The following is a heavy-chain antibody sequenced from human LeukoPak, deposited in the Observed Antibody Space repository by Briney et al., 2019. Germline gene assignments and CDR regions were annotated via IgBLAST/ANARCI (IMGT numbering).Heavy chain of an antibody. D-gene: IGHD6-13*01. CDR1: GGSFSGYY. CDR2: INHSGST. J-gene: IGHJ4*02. CDR3: AAGTKE. V-gene: IGHV4-34*01. Sequence: SETLSLTCAVYGGSFSGYYWSWIRRPPGKGLEWIGEINHSGSTNYNPSLKSRVTISVDTSKNQFSLKLSSVTAADTAVYYCAAGTKEWGQGTLVTVSS.